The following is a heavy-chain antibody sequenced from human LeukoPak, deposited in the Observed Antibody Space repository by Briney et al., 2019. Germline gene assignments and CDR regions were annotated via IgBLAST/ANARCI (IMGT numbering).Heavy chain of an antibody. J-gene: IGHJ4*02. V-gene: IGHV3-7*03. D-gene: IGHD2-2*01. CDR3: ASQLNTTTVH. CDR1: GFSFSSYA. Sequence: GGSLRLSCLASGFSFSSYAMHWVRQAPGKGLEWVGSIKQDGSDKYCVDAVRGRCSISRDNAKNSLFLQMSSLRAEDTAVYYCASQLNTTTVHWGQGTLVTVSS. CDR2: IKQDGSDK.